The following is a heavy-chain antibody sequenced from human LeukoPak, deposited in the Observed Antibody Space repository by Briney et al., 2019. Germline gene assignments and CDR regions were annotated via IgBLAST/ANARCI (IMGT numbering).Heavy chain of an antibody. J-gene: IGHJ4*02. CDR1: GFTFSSYG. V-gene: IGHV3-30*02. D-gene: IGHD3-10*01. CDR2: IRYDGSNK. CDR3: AKASSTLSYGQSHFAY. Sequence: GRSLRLSCAATGFTFSSYGMHWVRQAPGKGLEWVAFIRYDGSNKYYADSVKGRFTISRDNSKNTLYLQVDSLRVEDAAVYYCAKASSTLSYGQSHFAYWGQGTLVTVSS.